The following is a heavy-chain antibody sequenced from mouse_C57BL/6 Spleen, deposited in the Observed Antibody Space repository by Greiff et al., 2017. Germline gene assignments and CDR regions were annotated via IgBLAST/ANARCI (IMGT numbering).Heavy chain of an antibody. V-gene: IGHV5-17*01. J-gene: IGHJ2*01. CDR2: ISSGSSTI. CDR3: ARKDFIYDYDGYFDY. Sequence: EVKLMESGGGLVKPGGSLKLSCAASGFTFSDYGMHWVRQAPEKGLEWVAYISSGSSTIYYADTVKGRFTISRDNAKNTLFLQMTSLRSEDTAMYYCARKDFIYDYDGYFDYWGQGTTLTVSS. CDR1: GFTFSDYG. D-gene: IGHD2-4*01.